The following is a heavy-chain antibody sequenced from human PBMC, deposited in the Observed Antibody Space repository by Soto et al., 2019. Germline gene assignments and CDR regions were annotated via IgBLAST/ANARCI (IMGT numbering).Heavy chain of an antibody. Sequence: GGSLRLSCAASGFTFSSYSMNWVRQAPGKGLEWVSSISSSSSYIYYADSVKGRFTISRDNAKNSLYLQMNSLRAEDTAVHYCARYGDPINSILCYYSYYMDVWGKGLTVTVSS. CDR3: ARYGDPINSILCYYSYYMDV. CDR1: GFTFSSYS. CDR2: ISSSSSYI. V-gene: IGHV3-21*01. J-gene: IGHJ6*03. D-gene: IGHD4-17*01.